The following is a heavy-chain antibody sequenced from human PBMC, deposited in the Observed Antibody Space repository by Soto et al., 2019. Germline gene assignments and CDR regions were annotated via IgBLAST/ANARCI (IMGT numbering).Heavy chain of an antibody. D-gene: IGHD2-2*01. Sequence: GGSLRLSCAASGFTFSSYEMNWVRQAPGTTLEWVSYISSAGDSSYYADSVKSRFTISIDNAKNSLYLQMNSLRVEDTAVYYCARFYCSTTTCRVQAFDSWGQGTLVTVSS. CDR3: ARFYCSTTTCRVQAFDS. J-gene: IGHJ4*02. CDR2: ISSAGDSS. CDR1: GFTFSSYE. V-gene: IGHV3-48*03.